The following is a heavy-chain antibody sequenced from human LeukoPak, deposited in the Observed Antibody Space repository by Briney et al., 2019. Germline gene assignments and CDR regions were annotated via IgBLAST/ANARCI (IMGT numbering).Heavy chain of an antibody. V-gene: IGHV3-23*01. CDR1: GFTFSSYV. J-gene: IGHJ6*03. CDR3: AKRQNYMDV. CDR2: ISGSGDST. Sequence: GGSLRLSCAASGFTFSSYVMSWVRQAPGKGLEWVSAISGSGDSTYYADSVKGRLTISRDDSKNTLYLQMNSLRAEDTAVYYCAKRQNYMDVWGKGTTVTVSS.